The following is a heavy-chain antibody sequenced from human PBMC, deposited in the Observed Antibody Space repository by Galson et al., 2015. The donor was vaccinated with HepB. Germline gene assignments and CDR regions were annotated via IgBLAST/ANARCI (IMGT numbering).Heavy chain of an antibody. D-gene: IGHD1-1*01. J-gene: IGHJ4*02. CDR1: GFTFSRTG. Sequence: SLRLSCAGSGFTFSRTGMTWVRQAPGKGLDCVSAISVTGSGRDYVDSVRGRFTISRDNSKNMLYLQMNGLRAEDTAVYYCAKGTTSIDYWGQGTLVTVSS. CDR3: AKGTTSIDY. V-gene: IGHV3-23*01. CDR2: ISVTGSGR.